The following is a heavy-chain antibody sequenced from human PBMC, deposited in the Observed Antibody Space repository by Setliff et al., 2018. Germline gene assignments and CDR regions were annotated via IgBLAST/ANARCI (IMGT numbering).Heavy chain of an antibody. CDR1: GYSLVTHY. V-gene: IGHV1-18*01. Sequence: ASVKVSCKASGYSLVTHYMHWVRQAPGQGLEWMGWINNYNTNTKYAQKLQGRVTMTTDTSTSTAYMELRSLRSDDTAVYYCARINFYVSSGYYYAPDYWGQGTLVTVSS. CDR2: INNYNTNT. CDR3: ARINFYVSSGYYYAPDY. D-gene: IGHD3-22*01. J-gene: IGHJ4*02.